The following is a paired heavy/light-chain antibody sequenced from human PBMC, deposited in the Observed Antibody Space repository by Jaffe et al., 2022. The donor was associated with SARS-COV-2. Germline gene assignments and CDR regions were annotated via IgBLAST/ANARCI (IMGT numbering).Heavy chain of an antibody. V-gene: IGHV3-11*06. J-gene: IGHJ6*02. Sequence: QVQLVESGGGLVKPGGSLRLSCAASGFIFSDYYMTWIRQAPGKGLEWVSYISSSTTYTNYADSVKGRFTISRDNTKNSLYLQMNSLRAEDTAVYYCARDADTAMVYGMDVWGQGTTVTVSS. D-gene: IGHD5-18*01. CDR3: ARDADTAMVYGMDV. CDR2: ISSSTTYT. CDR1: GFIFSDYY.
Light chain of an antibody. CDR2: ENN. Sequence: QSVLTQPPSVSAAPGQKVTVSCSGSSSNIGNNYVSWYQQLPGTAPKLLIYENNERPSGIPDRFSGSKSGTSATLGITGLQTGDEAEYYCGTWDSSLSAGVFGGGTKLTVL. CDR1: SSNIGNNY. CDR3: GTWDSSLSAGV. J-gene: IGLJ2*01. V-gene: IGLV1-51*02.